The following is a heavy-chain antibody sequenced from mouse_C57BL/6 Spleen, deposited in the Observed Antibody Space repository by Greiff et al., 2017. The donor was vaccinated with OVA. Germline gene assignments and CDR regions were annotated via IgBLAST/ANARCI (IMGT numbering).Heavy chain of an antibody. CDR2: ISSGSSTI. D-gene: IGHD1-1*01. Sequence: EVQLVESGGGLVKPGGSLKLSCAASGFTFSDYGMHWVRQAPEKGLEWVAYISSGSSTIYYADTVKGRFTISRDNAKNTLFLQMTSLRSEDTAMYYCARPRTTVVAKGFACWGQGTLVTVSA. V-gene: IGHV5-17*01. CDR1: GFTFSDYG. J-gene: IGHJ3*01. CDR3: ARPRTTVVAKGFAC.